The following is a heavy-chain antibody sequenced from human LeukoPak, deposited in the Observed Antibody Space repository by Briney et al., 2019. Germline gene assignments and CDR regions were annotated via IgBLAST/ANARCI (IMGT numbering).Heavy chain of an antibody. D-gene: IGHD3-3*01. Sequence: GESLKISCKGSGYSFTSYWIGWVRQMPGKGLEWMGIIYPGDSDTRYSPSFQGQVTISAYKSISTAYLQWSSLKASDTAMYYCARRTGPGGDDYDFWSGYSTYYYYYMDVWGKGTTVTVSS. CDR1: GYSFTSYW. J-gene: IGHJ6*03. CDR3: ARRTGPGGDDYDFWSGYSTYYYYYMDV. V-gene: IGHV5-51*01. CDR2: IYPGDSDT.